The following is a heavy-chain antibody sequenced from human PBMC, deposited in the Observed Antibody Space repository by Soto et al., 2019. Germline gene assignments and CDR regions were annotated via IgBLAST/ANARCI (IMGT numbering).Heavy chain of an antibody. J-gene: IGHJ4*02. CDR3: ARFGVAGDSYFDY. V-gene: IGHV1-69*13. Sequence: SVKVSCKASGGTFSSYAISWVRQAPGQGLEWMGGIIPIFGTANYAQKFQGRVTITADESTSTAYMELSSLRSEDTAVYYCARFGVAGDSYFDYWGQGTLVTVSS. CDR2: IIPIFGTA. CDR1: GGTFSSYA. D-gene: IGHD6-19*01.